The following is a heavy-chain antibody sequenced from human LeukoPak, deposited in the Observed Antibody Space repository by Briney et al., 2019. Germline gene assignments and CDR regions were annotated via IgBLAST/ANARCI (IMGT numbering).Heavy chain of an antibody. CDR1: GFTFSSYA. CDR3: ARAKWFRDYYFDY. D-gene: IGHD3-10*01. J-gene: IGHJ4*02. V-gene: IGHV3-30-3*01. CDR2: ISYDGSNK. Sequence: GGSLRLSCAASGFTFSSYAMHWVRQAPGKGLEWVAVISYDGSNKYYADSVKGRFTISRDNSKNTLYLQMNSLRAEDTAVYYCARAKWFRDYYFDYWGQGTLVTVSS.